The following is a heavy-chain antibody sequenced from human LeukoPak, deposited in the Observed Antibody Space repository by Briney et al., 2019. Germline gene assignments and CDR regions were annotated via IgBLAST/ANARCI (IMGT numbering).Heavy chain of an antibody. CDR1: GFTFSSYW. V-gene: IGHV3-7*01. CDR3: ARVGGYNYAQEGYYYFGMDV. D-gene: IGHD5-18*01. Sequence: GGSLRLSCAVSGFTFSSYWMTWVRQAPGKGLEWVAHIKQDGSEKEYVDSVKGRFTISRDNAKSSLYLQLYSLRDEDTAVYYCARVGGYNYAQEGYYYFGMDVWGQGTTVTVSS. CDR2: IKQDGSEK. J-gene: IGHJ6*02.